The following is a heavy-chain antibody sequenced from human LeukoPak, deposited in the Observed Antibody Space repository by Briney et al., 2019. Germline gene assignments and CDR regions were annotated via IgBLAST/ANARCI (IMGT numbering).Heavy chain of an antibody. CDR2: IYHSGST. D-gene: IGHD5-12*01. J-gene: IGHJ4*02. Sequence: PSETLSLTCAVSGGFISSDNWWTWVRQPPGKGLEWIGEIYHSGSTNYNPSLRSRVTLSVDKSKNQFSLKLTSVTAADTAVYYCARGPSVAAHLDYWGQGTLVTVSS. CDR1: GGFISSDNW. CDR3: ARGPSVAAHLDY. V-gene: IGHV4-4*02.